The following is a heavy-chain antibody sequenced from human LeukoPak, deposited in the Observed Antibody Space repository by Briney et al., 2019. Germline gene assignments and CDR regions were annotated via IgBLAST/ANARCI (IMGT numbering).Heavy chain of an antibody. CDR2: ISYDGSNK. V-gene: IGHV3-30-3*01. J-gene: IGHJ4*02. CDR3: ARVWGVATIPDY. CDR1: GFTFSSYA. Sequence: GRSLRLSCAASGFTFSSYAMHWVRQAPGKGLEWVAVISYDGSNKYYADSVKGRFTISRDNAKNSLYLQMNSLRAEDTAVYYCARVWGVATIPDYWGQGTLVTVSS. D-gene: IGHD5-12*01.